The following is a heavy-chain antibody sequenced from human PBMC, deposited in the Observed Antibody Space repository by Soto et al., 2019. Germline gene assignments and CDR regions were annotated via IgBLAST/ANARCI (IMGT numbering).Heavy chain of an antibody. J-gene: IGHJ4*02. Sequence: GGSLRLSCAASGFTFSSYGMHWVRQAPGKGLEWVAVIWYDGSNKYYADSLKGRFTISRDNSKKTLYLQVNSLRAEDTAVYFCARDDYDSSGYYYVDYWGQGTLVTVSS. D-gene: IGHD3-22*01. V-gene: IGHV3-33*01. CDR3: ARDDYDSSGYYYVDY. CDR2: IWYDGSNK. CDR1: GFTFSSYG.